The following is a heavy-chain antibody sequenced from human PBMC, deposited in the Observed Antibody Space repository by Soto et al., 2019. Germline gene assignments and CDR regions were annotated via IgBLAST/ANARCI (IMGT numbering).Heavy chain of an antibody. J-gene: IGHJ4*02. Sequence: GASVKVSCKAAGYCFTSYGISWVRQAPGQGLEWMGWISAYNGNTNYAQKLQGRVTITRDTSASTAYMELSSLRSEDTAVYYCARGLNGYLHYFDYWGQGTPVTVSS. D-gene: IGHD5-18*01. V-gene: IGHV1-18*01. CDR3: ARGLNGYLHYFDY. CDR1: GYCFTSYG. CDR2: ISAYNGNT.